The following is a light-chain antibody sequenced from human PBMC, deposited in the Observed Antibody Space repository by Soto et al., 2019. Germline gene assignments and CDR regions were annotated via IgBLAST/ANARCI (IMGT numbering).Light chain of an antibody. CDR1: SSNIGNNF. CDR3: GTWDSSLSAWV. V-gene: IGLV1-51*01. CDR2: DNN. J-gene: IGLJ3*02. Sequence: QSVLTQPPSVSAAPGQTVTISCSGSSSNIGNNFISWYQHLPGTAPKLLIYDNNKRSSGIPDRFSASKSGTSATLGITGLQTGDEADYYCGTWDSSLSAWVFGGGTKLTVL.